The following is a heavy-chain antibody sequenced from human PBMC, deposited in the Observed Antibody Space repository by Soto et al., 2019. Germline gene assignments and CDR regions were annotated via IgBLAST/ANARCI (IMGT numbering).Heavy chain of an antibody. Sequence: PGGSLRLSCAASGFTFSDYYMSWIRQAPGKGLEWVSYISSGSSYTNYADSVKGRFTISRDNAKNSLYLQMNSLRAEDTAVYYCARTIAAAGGRRYFDLWGRGTLVTVSS. CDR3: ARTIAAAGGRRYFDL. CDR1: GFTFSDYY. CDR2: ISSGSSYT. J-gene: IGHJ2*01. V-gene: IGHV3-11*03. D-gene: IGHD6-13*01.